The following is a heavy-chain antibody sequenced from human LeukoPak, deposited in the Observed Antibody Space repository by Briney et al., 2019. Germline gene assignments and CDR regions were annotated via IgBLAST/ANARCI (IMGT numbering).Heavy chain of an antibody. V-gene: IGHV3-20*04. J-gene: IGHJ4*02. CDR3: ARSPIAVASFDY. D-gene: IGHD6-19*01. CDR2: INWNGGST. CDR1: GFTFDDYG. Sequence: GGSLRLSCAACGFTFDDYGMSWVRQAPGKGLEWVSGINWNGGSTGYADSVKGRFTISRDNAKNSLYLQMNSLRAEDTALYYCARSPIAVASFDYWGQGTLVTVSS.